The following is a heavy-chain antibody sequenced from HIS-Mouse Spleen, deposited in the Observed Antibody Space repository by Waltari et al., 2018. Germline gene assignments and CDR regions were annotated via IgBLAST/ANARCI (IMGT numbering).Heavy chain of an antibody. CDR3: ARHNLNYWYFDL. J-gene: IGHJ2*01. V-gene: IGHV4-39*01. CDR2: IYYGGST. CDR1: GGSISSSSYY. Sequence: QLQLQESGPGLVKPSETLSLTCTVSGGSISSSSYYWGWISQPPGKGLEWIGSIYYGGSTYYNPSLKSRVTISVDTSKNQFSLKLSSVTAADTAVYYCARHNLNYWYFDLWGRGTLVTVSS.